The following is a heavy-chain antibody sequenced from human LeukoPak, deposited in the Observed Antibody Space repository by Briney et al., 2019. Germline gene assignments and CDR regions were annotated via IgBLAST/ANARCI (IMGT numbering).Heavy chain of an antibody. V-gene: IGHV4-59*01. CDR1: GGSFSGYY. CDR3: ARGDGY. CDR2: IYYSGST. J-gene: IGHJ4*02. Sequence: SETLSLTCAVYGGSFSGYYWSWIRQPPGKGLEWIGYIYYSGSTNYNPSLKSRVTISVDTSKNQFSLKLSSVTAADTAVYYCARGDGYWGQGTLVTVSS. D-gene: IGHD5-24*01.